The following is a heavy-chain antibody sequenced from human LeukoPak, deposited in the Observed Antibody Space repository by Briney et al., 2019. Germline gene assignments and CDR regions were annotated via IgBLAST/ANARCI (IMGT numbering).Heavy chain of an antibody. CDR1: GYTFTGYY. Sequence: ASVKVSCKASGYTFTGYYMHWVRQAPGQGLEWMGWINPNSGGKNYAQTFQGRVTMTRDTSISTAYMELSRLRSDDTAVYYCASIYYDSTRYYFDYGGQGTLVTVSA. CDR3: ASIYYDSTRYYFDY. CDR2: INPNSGGK. V-gene: IGHV1-2*02. J-gene: IGHJ4*02. D-gene: IGHD3-22*01.